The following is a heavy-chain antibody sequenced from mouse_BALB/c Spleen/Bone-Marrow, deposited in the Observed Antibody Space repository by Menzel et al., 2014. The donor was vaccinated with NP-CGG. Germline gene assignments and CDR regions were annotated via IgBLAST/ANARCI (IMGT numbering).Heavy chain of an antibody. CDR3: ARGDFDFEAWFTY. CDR1: GYAFSSYW. V-gene: IGHV1-80*01. Sequence: QVTLKESGAELVRPGSSVKISCKASGYAFSSYWMNWVQQRPGQGLEWIGQIYPGDGDINYNGKFKGKATLTADKSSGTAYMQFSSLTSEDSAVYFCARGDFDFEAWFTYWGQGTLVTVSA. CDR2: IYPGDGDI. J-gene: IGHJ3*01. D-gene: IGHD2-4*01.